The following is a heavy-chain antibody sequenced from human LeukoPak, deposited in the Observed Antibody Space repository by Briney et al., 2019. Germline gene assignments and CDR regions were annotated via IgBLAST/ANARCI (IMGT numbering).Heavy chain of an antibody. Sequence: GGSLRLSCAASGFTFSRYWMSWVRQAPGKGLEWVANIKQDGNEKYYVDSVKGRFAISRDNAKNTLYLQMNSLRAEDTAVYYCASQHCSSTTCYTDAFDIWGQGTMVTVSS. CDR1: GFTFSRYW. V-gene: IGHV3-7*01. CDR3: ASQHCSSTTCYTDAFDI. D-gene: IGHD2-2*02. CDR2: IKQDGNEK. J-gene: IGHJ3*02.